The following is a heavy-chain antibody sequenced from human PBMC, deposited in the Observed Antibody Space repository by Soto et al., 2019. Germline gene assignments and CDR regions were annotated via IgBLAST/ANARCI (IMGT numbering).Heavy chain of an antibody. J-gene: IGHJ4*02. Sequence: GVSLRLSCAASGFTFSSYAMHWVRQAPGKGLEWVAVMSYDGSNKYYADSVKGRFTISRDNSKNTLYLQMNSLRAEDTAVYYCARDKSPYSSGWHNRHSDYWGQGTLVTVSS. CDR3: ARDKSPYSSGWHNRHSDY. V-gene: IGHV3-30-3*01. D-gene: IGHD6-19*01. CDR1: GFTFSSYA. CDR2: MSYDGSNK.